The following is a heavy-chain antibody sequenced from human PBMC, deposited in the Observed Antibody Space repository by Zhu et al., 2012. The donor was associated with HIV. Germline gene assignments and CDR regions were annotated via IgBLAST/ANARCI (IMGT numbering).Heavy chain of an antibody. D-gene: IGHD5-12*01. CDR2: IDNRGGNT. CDR3: ARGGWLRYIAHDS. J-gene: IGHJ5*01. CDR1: GFDFSDSY. V-gene: IGHV3-11*04. Sequence: QVQLVESGGGLVKPGGSLRLSCAVSGFDFSDSYMGWIRQPPGKGLEWLSYIDNRGGNTYYADSTQGRFIISRDNAKNSLFLQMKSLRVEDTAVYYCARGGWLRYIAHDSWGQGTLVTVS.